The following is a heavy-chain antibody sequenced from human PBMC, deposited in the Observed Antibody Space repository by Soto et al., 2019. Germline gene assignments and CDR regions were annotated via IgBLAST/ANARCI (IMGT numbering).Heavy chain of an antibody. CDR2: IGPESGAT. Sequence: ASVKVSCKASGYTFTGHYIHWVRQAPEQGPEWMGEIGPESGATRYAQRFQGRVTMTRDMSITTVYMELNNLSPDDTAVYYCGRGRSGQIVVFYWGQVTPLTVSP. J-gene: IGHJ4*02. D-gene: IGHD1-26*01. CDR1: GYTFTGHY. V-gene: IGHV1-2*02. CDR3: GRGRSGQIVVFY.